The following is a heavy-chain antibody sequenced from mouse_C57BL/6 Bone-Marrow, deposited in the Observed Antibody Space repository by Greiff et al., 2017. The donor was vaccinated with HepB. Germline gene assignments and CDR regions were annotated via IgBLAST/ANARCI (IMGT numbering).Heavy chain of an antibody. Sequence: VQLQQSGAELVKPGASVKMYCKASGYTFTSYWITWVKQRPGQGLEWIGDIYPGSGSINNNEKFKSKATLTVDTSSSTAYMQRSSLTSEDSAVYYCARWEVDFDYWGQGTTLTVSS. D-gene: IGHD1-3*01. CDR2: IYPGSGSI. J-gene: IGHJ2*01. CDR3: ARWEVDFDY. V-gene: IGHV1-55*01. CDR1: GYTFTSYW.